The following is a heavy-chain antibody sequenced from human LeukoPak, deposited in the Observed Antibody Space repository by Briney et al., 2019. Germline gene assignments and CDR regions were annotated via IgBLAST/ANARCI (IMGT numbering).Heavy chain of an antibody. V-gene: IGHV1-2*02. D-gene: IGHD6-19*01. CDR1: GYTFTGYY. Sequence: ASVKVSCKAAGYTFTGYYMHWARQAPGQGLEWMGWINPNSGGTNYAQKFQGRVTMTRDTSISTAYMELSRLRSDDTAVYYCARDNHGIAVAGNFDYWGQGTLVTVSS. CDR2: INPNSGGT. J-gene: IGHJ4*02. CDR3: ARDNHGIAVAGNFDY.